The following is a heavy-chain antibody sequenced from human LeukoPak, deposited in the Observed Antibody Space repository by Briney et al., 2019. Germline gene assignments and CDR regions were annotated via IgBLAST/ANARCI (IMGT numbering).Heavy chain of an antibody. Sequence: SETLSLTCTVSDGSMSPYYWSWIRQSPGMGLEWIAYIFYNGNTKYNPSLWSRVTISIDTSRNQVFLNLNSVTAADTAVYYCARGGYYYLDVWGKGTTVTVSS. CDR1: DGSMSPYY. CDR3: ARGGYYYLDV. J-gene: IGHJ6*03. V-gene: IGHV4-59*01. CDR2: IFYNGNT.